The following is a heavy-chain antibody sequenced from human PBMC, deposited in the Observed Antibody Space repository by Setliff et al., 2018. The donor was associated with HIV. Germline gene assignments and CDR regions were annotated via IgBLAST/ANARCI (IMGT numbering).Heavy chain of an antibody. V-gene: IGHV3-23*01. Sequence: GGSLRLSCAASGFTFSNYAMSWVRQAPGKGLEWVSGISGSGGSTYYADSVKGRFTISRDNSKNTLYLQMNSLRAEDAAVYYCAKIMWDGHNWGAFDISGQGTMVTVSS. CDR2: ISGSGGST. CDR1: GFTFSNYA. D-gene: IGHD1-1*01. CDR3: AKIMWDGHNWGAFDI. J-gene: IGHJ3*02.